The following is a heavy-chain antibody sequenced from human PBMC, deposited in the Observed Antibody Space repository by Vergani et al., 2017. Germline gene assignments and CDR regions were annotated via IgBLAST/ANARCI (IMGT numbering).Heavy chain of an antibody. Sequence: QVQLQESGPGLVKPSQTLSLSCTVSGGSVRTSIGYYWTWIRQPAGKTLEWLGRVHTDGTAYYNPSLRTRVRLSADLSQSQFSLKMTSLTAADTAVYFCARDQWDDDGPRGWFAPWGQGILVTVSS. V-gene: IGHV4-61*02. J-gene: IGHJ5*02. CDR1: GGSVRTSIGYY. CDR2: VHTDGTA. D-gene: IGHD5-24*01. CDR3: ARDQWDDDGPRGWFAP.